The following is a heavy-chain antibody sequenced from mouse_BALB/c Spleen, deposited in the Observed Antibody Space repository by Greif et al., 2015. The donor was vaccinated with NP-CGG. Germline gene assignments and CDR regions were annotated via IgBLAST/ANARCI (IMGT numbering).Heavy chain of an antibody. CDR3: TRMTGWFAY. V-gene: IGHV1-15*01. CDR1: GYTFTDHE. J-gene: IGHJ3*01. CDR2: IDPETGGT. Sequence: QVQLQQPGAELVRPGASVTLSCKASGYTFTDHEMHWVKQTPVHGLEWIGAIDPETGGTAYNQKFKGKATLTADKSSSTAYMELRSLTSEDSAVYYCTRMTGWFAYWGQGTLVTVSA.